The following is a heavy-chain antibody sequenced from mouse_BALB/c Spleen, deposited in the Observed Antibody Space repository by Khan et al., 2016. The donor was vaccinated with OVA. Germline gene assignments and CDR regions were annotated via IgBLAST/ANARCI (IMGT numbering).Heavy chain of an antibody. CDR3: ARGGMEGRAWFAY. CDR2: IDPYYGGT. V-gene: IGHV1-39*01. D-gene: IGHD3-3*01. Sequence: VQLKESGPELEKPGASVKISCKASGYSFTGYNMNWVKQSNGKSLEWIGNIDPYYGGTSYNQKFKGKATLTVDKSSSTAYMQLKSLTSEDSAFYDCARGGMEGRAWFAYWGQGTLVTVSA. CDR1: GYSFTGYN. J-gene: IGHJ3*01.